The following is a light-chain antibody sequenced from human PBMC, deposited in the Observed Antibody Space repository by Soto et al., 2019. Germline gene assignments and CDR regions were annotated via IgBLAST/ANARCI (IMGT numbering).Light chain of an antibody. CDR1: QGGGDD. CDR3: LQYHDLPHT. Sequence: AIQMTQSPSSLSASVGDRVTITCRASQGGGDDLGWYQQRPGKAPKVLIYAASTLQSGVPSRFSGSGSGTFFTLTISSLQPDDSATYYCLQYHDLPHTFGQGTKVEIK. V-gene: IGKV1-6*01. J-gene: IGKJ1*01. CDR2: AAS.